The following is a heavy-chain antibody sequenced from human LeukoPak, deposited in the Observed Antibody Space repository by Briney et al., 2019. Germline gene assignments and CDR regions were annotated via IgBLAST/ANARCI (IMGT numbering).Heavy chain of an antibody. CDR2: IIPIFGTA. Sequence: SVKVSCKASGGTFSSYAISWVRQAPGQGLEWMGGIIPIFGTANYAQKFQDRVTITADESTSTAYMELSSLRSEDTAVYYCARAQRIAARNYFDYWGQGTLVTVSS. CDR1: GGTFSSYA. J-gene: IGHJ4*02. D-gene: IGHD6-6*01. CDR3: ARAQRIAARNYFDY. V-gene: IGHV1-69*13.